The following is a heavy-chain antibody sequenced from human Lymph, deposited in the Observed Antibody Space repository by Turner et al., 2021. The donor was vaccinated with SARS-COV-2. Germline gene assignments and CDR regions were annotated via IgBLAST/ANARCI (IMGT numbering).Heavy chain of an antibody. D-gene: IGHD1-1*01. CDR3: ARDATGPLGY. Sequence: QVQLVQSGAEVKKPGSSVKVSCKASGGTFSTYAISWVRQAPGQGLEWLGGTIPIFGIANYAQKFQGRVTITADKFTSTAYMELSSLRSEDPAVYYCARDATGPLGYWGRGTLVTVS. CDR1: GGTFSTYA. J-gene: IGHJ4*02. V-gene: IGHV1-69*10. CDR2: TIPIFGIA.